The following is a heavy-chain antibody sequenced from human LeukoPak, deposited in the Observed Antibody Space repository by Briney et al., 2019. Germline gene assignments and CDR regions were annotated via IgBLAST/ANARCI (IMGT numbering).Heavy chain of an antibody. CDR1: GFTFRNYA. CDR2: ISSDGRA. Sequence: GASLRLCCAASGFTFRNYAMSWGRQAPGKGLEWVSGISSDGRAFYADSVKGRFTISRDNSKNTLYLQMNSLRAEDTAVYYCAKEAAVIAIPYFDYWGQGTLVTVSS. J-gene: IGHJ4*02. D-gene: IGHD2-21*01. CDR3: AKEAAVIAIPYFDY. V-gene: IGHV3-23*01.